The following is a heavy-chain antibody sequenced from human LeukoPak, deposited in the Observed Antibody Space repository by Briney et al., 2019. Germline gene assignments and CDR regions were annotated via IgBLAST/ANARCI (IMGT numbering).Heavy chain of an antibody. J-gene: IGHJ4*02. CDR1: GFTFRDYY. V-gene: IGHV3-11*01. Sequence: AGSLRLSCAASGFTFRDYYMSWIRQAPGKGLEWVSYISSSGSTIYYADSVKGRFTISRDNAKNSLYLQMNSLRAEDTAVYYCARGVDCSSTSCSIPDYWGQGTLVTVSS. CDR3: ARGVDCSSTSCSIPDY. D-gene: IGHD2-2*01. CDR2: ISSSGSTI.